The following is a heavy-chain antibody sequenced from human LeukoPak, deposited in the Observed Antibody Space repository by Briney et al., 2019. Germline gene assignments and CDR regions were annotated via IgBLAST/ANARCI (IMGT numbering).Heavy chain of an antibody. J-gene: IGHJ4*02. CDR1: GGTFSSYA. Sequence: GASVKVSCKASGGTFSSYAISWVRQAPGQGLEWMGRIIPIFGTANYAQKFQGRVTITTDESTSTAYMELSSLRSEHTAVYYCARDYYDSSGYPPPFDYWGQGTLVTVSS. D-gene: IGHD3-22*01. V-gene: IGHV1-69*05. CDR2: IIPIFGTA. CDR3: ARDYYDSSGYPPPFDY.